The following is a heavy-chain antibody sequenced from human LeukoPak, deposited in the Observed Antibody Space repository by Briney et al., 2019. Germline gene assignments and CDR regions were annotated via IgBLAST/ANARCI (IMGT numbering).Heavy chain of an antibody. Sequence: GGSLRLSCAASGFTFSSYWMSWFRQAPGKGLEWVANIKQDGSEKYYVDSVKGRFTISRDIAKNSLYLQMNSLRAEDTAVYYCARDQRYSYGYQGYWGQGTLVTVSS. CDR2: IKQDGSEK. D-gene: IGHD5-18*01. V-gene: IGHV3-7*01. J-gene: IGHJ4*02. CDR3: ARDQRYSYGYQGY. CDR1: GFTFSSYW.